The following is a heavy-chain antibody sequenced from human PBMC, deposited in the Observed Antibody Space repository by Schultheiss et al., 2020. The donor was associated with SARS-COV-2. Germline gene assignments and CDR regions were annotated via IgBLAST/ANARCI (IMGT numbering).Heavy chain of an antibody. D-gene: IGHD3-22*01. CDR1: GGSFSGYY. Sequence: SQTLSLTCAVYGGSFSGYYWSWIRQPPGKGLEWIGYIYYSGSTNYNPSLKSRVTISVDTSKNQFSLKLSSVTAADTAVYYCARVYDSRYNWFDPWGQGTLVTVSS. CDR3: ARVYDSRYNWFDP. CDR2: IYYSGST. V-gene: IGHV4-59*12. J-gene: IGHJ5*02.